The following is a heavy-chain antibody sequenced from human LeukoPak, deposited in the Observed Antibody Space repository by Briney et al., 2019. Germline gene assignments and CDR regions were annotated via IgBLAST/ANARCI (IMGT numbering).Heavy chain of an antibody. CDR2: INSDGSST. D-gene: IGHD3-3*01. CDR1: GFTFSSYW. CDR3: ARKESGSGYYRAFDY. V-gene: IGHV3-74*01. Sequence: GGSLRLSCAASGFTFSSYWMHWVRQAPGKGLAWVSRINSDGSSTSYADSVKGRFTISRDNAKNTLYLQMNSLRAEDTAVYYCARKESGSGYYRAFDYWGQGTLVTVSS. J-gene: IGHJ4*02.